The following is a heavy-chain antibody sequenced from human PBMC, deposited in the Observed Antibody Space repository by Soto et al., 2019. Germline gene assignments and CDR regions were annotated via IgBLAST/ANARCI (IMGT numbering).Heavy chain of an antibody. CDR3: ATLMETVMVFRD. J-gene: IGHJ4*02. CDR1: DKTFLSYG. CDR2: ISPYNGNT. V-gene: IGHV1-18*01. Sequence: QVQLVQSGAEVKKPGASVKVSCKASDKTFLSYGISWVRQGPGQGLEWMGWISPYNGNTNYAQKLQGIVTMTTDTSTSTAYMELRSLRAGDTAVYYCATLMETVMVFRDWGQGTLITVSS. D-gene: IGHD5-18*01.